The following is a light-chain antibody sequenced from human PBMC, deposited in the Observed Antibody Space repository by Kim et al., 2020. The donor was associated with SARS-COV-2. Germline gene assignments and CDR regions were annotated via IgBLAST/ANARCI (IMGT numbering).Light chain of an antibody. CDR1: RSCQSTTNNSTS. J-gene: IGKJ2*01. CDR2: GAS. V-gene: IGKV4-1*01. CDR3: QQKYSTPPT. Sequence: SRSCQSTTNNSTSLAWYPQTAGQPPPLLIRGASTRESGVPNLFSGSGSGTDLALTISSLQADDLAVYYCQQKYSTPPTFGQGTKLEI.